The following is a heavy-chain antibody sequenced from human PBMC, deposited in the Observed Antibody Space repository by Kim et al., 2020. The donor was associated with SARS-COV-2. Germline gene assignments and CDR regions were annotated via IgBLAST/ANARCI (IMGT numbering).Heavy chain of an antibody. CDR3: VRRDCSGDSCYPDY. CDR1: GFTFSSHW. D-gene: IGHD2-15*01. Sequence: GGSLRLSCVASGFTFSSHWMHWVRQAPGKGLVWVSRVNIDWSSITYADSVKGRFTISRDNAKNTLYLQMNSLRAEDTAVYFCVRRDCSGDSCYPDYWGQGTLVTVSS. J-gene: IGHJ4*02. V-gene: IGHV3-74*01. CDR2: VNIDWSSI.